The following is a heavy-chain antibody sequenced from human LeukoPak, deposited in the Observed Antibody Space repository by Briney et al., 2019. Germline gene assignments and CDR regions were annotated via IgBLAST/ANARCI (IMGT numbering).Heavy chain of an antibody. CDR2: IKEDGSEK. D-gene: IGHD2-2*01. CDR3: ARGSSFGY. V-gene: IGHV3-7*01. Sequence: PGGSLRLSCAASGFILSSYWMSWVRQAPGKGLEWVANIKEDGSEKNYVDSVKGRFTISRDTSKNSLYLQMNSLRAEDSAVYYCARGSSFGYWGQGTLATVSS. J-gene: IGHJ4*02. CDR1: GFILSSYW.